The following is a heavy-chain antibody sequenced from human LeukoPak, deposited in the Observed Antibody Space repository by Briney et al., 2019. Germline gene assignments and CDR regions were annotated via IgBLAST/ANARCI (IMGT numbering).Heavy chain of an antibody. CDR1: GYTFTGYY. CDR2: INPNSGGT. J-gene: IGHJ3*01. CDR3: ARGSAESSGYYHDAFDL. D-gene: IGHD3-22*01. Sequence: ASVKVSCKASGYTFTGYYMHWVRQAPGQGLEWMGWINPNSGGTNYAQKFQGRVTMTRDTSINTVYMELSRLTSDDTAVYYCARGSAESSGYYHDAFDLWGLGSMVTVSS. V-gene: IGHV1-2*02.